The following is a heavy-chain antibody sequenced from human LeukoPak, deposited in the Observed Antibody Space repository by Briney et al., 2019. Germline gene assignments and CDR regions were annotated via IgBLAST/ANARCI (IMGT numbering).Heavy chain of an antibody. J-gene: IGHJ4*02. D-gene: IGHD3-9*01. CDR2: ISSNGGST. Sequence: GGSLRLSCAASGFTFSSYAMHWVRQAPGKGLEYVSAISSNGGSTYYANSVKVRFTISRDNSKNTLYLQMGRLRAEDMAVYYCARGKYYDILTGYEDYWGQGTLVTVSS. CDR3: ARGKYYDILTGYEDY. V-gene: IGHV3-64*01. CDR1: GFTFSSYA.